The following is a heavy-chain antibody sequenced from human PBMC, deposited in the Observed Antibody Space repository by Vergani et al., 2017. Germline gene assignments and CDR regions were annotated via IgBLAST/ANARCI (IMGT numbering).Heavy chain of an antibody. CDR1: GGSISSYY. D-gene: IGHD4-23*01. V-gene: IGHV4-59*06. J-gene: IGHJ4*02. CDR3: ARADYGGNGGFDY. CDR2: IYYSGST. Sequence: QVQLQESGPGLVKPSETLSLTCTVSGGSISSYYWSWIRQHPGKGLEWIGYIYYSGSTDYNPSLKSRVTISVDTSKNQFSLKLSSVTAADTAVYYCARADYGGNGGFDYWGQGTLVTVSS.